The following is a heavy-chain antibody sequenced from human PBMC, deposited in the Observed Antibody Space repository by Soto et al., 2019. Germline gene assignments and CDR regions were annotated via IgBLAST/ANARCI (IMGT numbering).Heavy chain of an antibody. CDR1: GGTFSDYA. J-gene: IGHJ6*04. D-gene: IGHD6-19*01. CDR2: IMAIFGEA. V-gene: IGHV1-69*13. CDR3: ATPLGQGIVVAENYAYYYGVEV. Sequence: SVNVSCNASGGTFSDYAFRWGRQAPGQGPESKGRIMAIFGEANYAQKMQGRVTLTAEESTSTAYMERGSLRSEETAVYYCATPLGQGIVVAENYAYYYGVEVWGEGTTVTVSS.